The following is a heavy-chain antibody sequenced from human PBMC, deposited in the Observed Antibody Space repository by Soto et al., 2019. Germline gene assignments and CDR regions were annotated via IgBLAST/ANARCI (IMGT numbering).Heavy chain of an antibody. Sequence: AETLSLTCAVSGGSISSTNWLTLVRQSPGRGLEWIGEIYHSGTTNYSPSLKSRVNIAVDMSTNHLSLTLISVTAADTAVYYCASPATADFDYWGKGILVTVSS. CDR2: IYHSGTT. J-gene: IGHJ4*02. V-gene: IGHV4-4*02. CDR1: GGSISSTNW. D-gene: IGHD6-13*01. CDR3: ASPATADFDY.